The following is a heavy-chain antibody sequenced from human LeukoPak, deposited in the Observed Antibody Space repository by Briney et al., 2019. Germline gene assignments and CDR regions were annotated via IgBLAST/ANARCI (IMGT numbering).Heavy chain of an antibody. CDR2: INPSGGST. CDR3: ARDGSGGVLLAHYMDV. Sequence: WASVKTSCTPSGYTFRSFDGNWLQKTTGQWLEWMGIINPSGGSTSHGQKVQGRVSMARDTSTSTVYMDLSSLRSEDTAVYYCARDGSGGVLLAHYMDVWGKGTAVTVSS. J-gene: IGHJ6*03. CDR1: GYTFRSFD. D-gene: IGHD3-16*01. V-gene: IGHV1-46*01.